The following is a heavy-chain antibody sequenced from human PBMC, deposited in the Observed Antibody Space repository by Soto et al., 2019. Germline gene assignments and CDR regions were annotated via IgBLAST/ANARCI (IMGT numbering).Heavy chain of an antibody. D-gene: IGHD3-10*01. V-gene: IGHV3-21*01. CDR3: ARGPRRSGSLWERDLLYYFDY. J-gene: IGHJ4*02. CDR1: GFTFSSYS. Sequence: PGGSLRISCVGSGFTFSSYSMNWVRQAPGKGLEWVSSISSNSYIYYADSVKGRFTISRDNAKNSLYLQIDSLRAEDTAVYYCARGPRRSGSLWERDLLYYFDYWGQGTLVTVSS. CDR2: ISSNSYI.